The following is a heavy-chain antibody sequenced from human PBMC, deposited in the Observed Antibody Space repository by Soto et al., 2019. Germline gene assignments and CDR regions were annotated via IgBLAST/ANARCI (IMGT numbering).Heavy chain of an antibody. J-gene: IGHJ6*02. CDR3: AGIELKVAVAGTGYYYGMDV. CDR2: IYYSGST. Sequence: SETLSLTCTVSGGSISSSSYYWGWIRQPPGKGLEWIGSIYYSGSTYYNPSLKSRVTISVDTSKNQFSLKLSSVTAADTAAYYCAGIELKVAVAGTGYYYGMDVWGQGNTVPVSS. V-gene: IGHV4-39*01. CDR1: GGSISSSSYY. D-gene: IGHD6-19*01.